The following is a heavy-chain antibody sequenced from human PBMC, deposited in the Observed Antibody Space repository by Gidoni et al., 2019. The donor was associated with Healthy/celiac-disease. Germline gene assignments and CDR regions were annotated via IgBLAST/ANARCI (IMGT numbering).Heavy chain of an antibody. CDR3: ARDLYIVVPSYYYGMDV. CDR1: GYTFTSYG. V-gene: IGHV1-18*01. CDR2: ISAYNGNT. D-gene: IGHD2-2*01. Sequence: QVQLVQSGAEVKKPGASVKVSCKASGYTFTSYGISWVRQAPGQGLEWMGWISAYNGNTNYAQKLQGRVTMTTDTSTSTAYMELRSLRSDDTAVYCCARDLYIVVPSYYYGMDVWGQGTTVTVSS. J-gene: IGHJ6*02.